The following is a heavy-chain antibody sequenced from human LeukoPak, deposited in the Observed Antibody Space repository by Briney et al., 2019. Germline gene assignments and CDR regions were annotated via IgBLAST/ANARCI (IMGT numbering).Heavy chain of an antibody. Sequence: GESLKISCKGSGYSFTSYWIGWVRQMPGKGLEWMGIIYPGDSDTRYSPSFQGQVTISADKSISTAYLQWSSLKASDTAMYYCARFSHSSGWFTGYFDYWGQGTLVTVSS. J-gene: IGHJ4*02. CDR1: GYSFTSYW. V-gene: IGHV5-51*01. CDR3: ARFSHSSGWFTGYFDY. D-gene: IGHD6-19*01. CDR2: IYPGDSDT.